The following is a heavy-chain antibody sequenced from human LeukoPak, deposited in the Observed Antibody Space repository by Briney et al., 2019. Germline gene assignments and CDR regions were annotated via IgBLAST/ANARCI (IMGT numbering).Heavy chain of an antibody. CDR3: AKDLGSGSYQPSDY. CDR2: INPDSGGT. Sequence: GASVKVSCKASGYTFTGHYMHWVRQAPGQGLEWMGWINPDSGGTRYAQKFQGRVTMTRDTSIRTAYMEVSGLRFDDTAVYYCAKDLGSGSYQPSDYWGQGTLVTVSS. CDR1: GYTFTGHY. V-gene: IGHV1-2*02. J-gene: IGHJ4*02. D-gene: IGHD1-26*01.